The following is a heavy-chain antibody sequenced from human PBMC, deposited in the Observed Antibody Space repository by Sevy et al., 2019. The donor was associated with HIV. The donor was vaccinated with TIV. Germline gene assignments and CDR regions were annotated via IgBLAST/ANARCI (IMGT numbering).Heavy chain of an antibody. CDR3: ARDKGESSSSFLGELSH. J-gene: IGHJ4*02. CDR1: GFTFSRYA. D-gene: IGHD3-16*02. V-gene: IGHV3-30*04. Sequence: GGSLRLSCAASGFTFSRYAMNWVRQAPGKGLEWVAVISSDGRNKYYADSVKGRFTISRDNSKNTLYLQMNSLGSKDTAMYYCARDKGESSSSFLGELSHWGQGTLVTVSS. CDR2: ISSDGRNK.